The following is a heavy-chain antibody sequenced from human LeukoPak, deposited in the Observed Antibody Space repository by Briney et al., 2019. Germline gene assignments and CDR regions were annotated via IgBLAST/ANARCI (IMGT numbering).Heavy chain of an antibody. CDR3: AREDILPGFDY. CDR2: IYSGGST. CDR1: GFTFSSYA. J-gene: IGHJ4*02. V-gene: IGHV3-53*01. D-gene: IGHD3-9*01. Sequence: GGSLRLSCAASGFTFSSYAMNWVRQAPGKGLEWVSVIYSGGSTYHADSVKGRFTISRDNSKNTLYLQMNSLRAEDTAVYYCAREDILPGFDYWGQGTLVTVSS.